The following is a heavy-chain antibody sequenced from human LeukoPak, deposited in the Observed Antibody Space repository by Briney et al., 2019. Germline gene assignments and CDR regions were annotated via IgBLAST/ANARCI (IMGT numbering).Heavy chain of an antibody. CDR3: ARGYSESSGRYAFDI. D-gene: IGHD3-22*01. J-gene: IGHJ4*02. CDR1: GFTFNSHT. CDR2: ISGTSTYI. V-gene: IGHV3-21*01. Sequence: GGSLRPSCAASGFTFNSHTMNWVRQAPGKGLEWGSSISGTSTYIYYADSVKGRFTIPSDNAENSLYLQMNSLRAEDTAVYYCARGYSESSGRYAFDIWGQGTLVTVSS.